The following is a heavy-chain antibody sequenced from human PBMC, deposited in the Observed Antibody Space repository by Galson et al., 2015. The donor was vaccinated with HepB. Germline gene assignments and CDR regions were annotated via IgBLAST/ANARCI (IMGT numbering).Heavy chain of an antibody. D-gene: IGHD3-22*01. CDR3: AKEAFDSSGHYFEYFDS. CDR2: ITWNGGSV. J-gene: IGHJ4*02. CDR1: GFTLDDYA. Sequence: SLRLSCAASGFTLDDYAMHWVRQAPGKGLEWISYITWNGGSVGYEDSVKGRFTVSRDNAKNSLYLQMNSLRVEDTAFYYCAKEAFDSSGHYFEYFDSWGQGTLVTVSS. V-gene: IGHV3-9*01.